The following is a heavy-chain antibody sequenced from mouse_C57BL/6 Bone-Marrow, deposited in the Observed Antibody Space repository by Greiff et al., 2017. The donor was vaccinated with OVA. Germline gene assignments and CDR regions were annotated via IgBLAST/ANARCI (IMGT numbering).Heavy chain of an antibody. V-gene: IGHV1-82*01. D-gene: IGHD1-1*01. Sequence: QVQLQQSGPELVKPGASVKISCKASGYAFSSSWMNWVKQRPGKGLEWIGRIYPGDGDTNYNGKFKGKATLTADKSSSTAYMQLSSLTSEDSAVYFCARFKANPRAYWGQGTLVTVSA. CDR2: IYPGDGDT. CDR3: ARFKANPRAY. CDR1: GYAFSSSW. J-gene: IGHJ3*01.